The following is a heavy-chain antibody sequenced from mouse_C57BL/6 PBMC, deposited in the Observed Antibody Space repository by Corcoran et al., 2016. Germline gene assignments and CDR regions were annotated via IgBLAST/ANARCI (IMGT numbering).Heavy chain of an antibody. D-gene: IGHD2-4*01. J-gene: IGHJ4*01. Sequence: QVQLLQSGAELVKPGASVKLSCKASDYTFTEYTIHCGKQRSGQGIEWIGWFYPGSGSIKYNEKFTDKATLTEAESSSTVYMEISRLTSEDCAVYFWARHEGYYDYDYYAMDYWGQGTSVTVSS. CDR1: DYTFTEYT. CDR3: ARHEGYYDYDYYAMDY. V-gene: IGHV1-62-2*01. CDR2: FYPGSGSI.